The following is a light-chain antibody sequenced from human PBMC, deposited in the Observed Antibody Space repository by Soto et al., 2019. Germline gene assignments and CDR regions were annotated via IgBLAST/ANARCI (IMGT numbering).Light chain of an antibody. J-gene: IGLJ2*01. CDR3: AAWDNSLPGPV. CDR1: DSNIGGNT. CDR2: RNT. V-gene: IGLV1-44*01. Sequence: QAVVTQPPSASGTLGQRVTISCSGSDSNIGGNTVNWFQQLPGTAPKLLIYRNTQRPSGVPDRFSGSTSGTSASLTISGLQSEDEVDYYCAAWDNSLPGPVFGGGTKLTVL.